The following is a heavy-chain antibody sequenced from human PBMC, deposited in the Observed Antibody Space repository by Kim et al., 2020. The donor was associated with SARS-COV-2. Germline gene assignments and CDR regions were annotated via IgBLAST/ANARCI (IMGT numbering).Heavy chain of an antibody. D-gene: IGHD2-2*01. J-gene: IGHJ1*01. CDR2: IYYSGST. CDR1: GGSVSSGSYY. CDR3: AQGGYCSSTSCYH. Sequence: SETLSLTCTVSGGSVSSGSYYWSWIRQPPGKGLEWIGYIYYSGSTNYNPSLKSRVTISVDTSKNQFSLKLSSVTAADTAVYYFAQGGYCSSTSCYHWGQG. V-gene: IGHV4-61*01.